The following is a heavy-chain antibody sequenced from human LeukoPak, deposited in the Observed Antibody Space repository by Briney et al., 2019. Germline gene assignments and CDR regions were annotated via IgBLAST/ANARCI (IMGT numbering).Heavy chain of an antibody. CDR1: GYTFTSYD. J-gene: IGHJ4*02. D-gene: IGHD7-27*01. V-gene: IGHV1-8*01. CDR2: MSPNSGDT. Sequence: ASVKVSCKTSGYTFTSYDFNWVRQATGQRPEWMGWMSPNSGDTGYAQKFQDRVTMTRNTSISTAYMELSSLRSDDTAVYYCARGPPNWGYDYWGPGTLVTVSS. CDR3: ARGPPNWGYDY.